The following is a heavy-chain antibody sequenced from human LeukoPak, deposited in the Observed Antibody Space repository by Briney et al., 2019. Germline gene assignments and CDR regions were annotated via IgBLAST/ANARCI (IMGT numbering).Heavy chain of an antibody. Sequence: GASVKVSCKASGGTFSSYAISWVRQAPGQGLEWMGGIIPIFGTANYAQKFLGRVTITADKSTSTAYMELSSLRSEDTAVYYCARGNTATAHFDYWGQGTLVTVSS. CDR3: ARGNTATAHFDY. V-gene: IGHV1-69*06. D-gene: IGHD5-18*01. CDR2: IIPIFGTA. J-gene: IGHJ4*02. CDR1: GGTFSSYA.